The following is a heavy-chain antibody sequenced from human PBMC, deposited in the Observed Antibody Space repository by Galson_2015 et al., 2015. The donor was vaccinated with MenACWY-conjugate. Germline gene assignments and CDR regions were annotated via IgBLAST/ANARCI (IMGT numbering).Heavy chain of an antibody. Sequence: QSGAEANKPWQSLTISFQGSGYIFSTYCIAWERQMPGICFARMGLIYPRHTYIRHTPYFEGQVTMSADKSISTAYLRWTSLKASDTAMYYCTWRLIANFRDAFDFWGQGTMVTVSS. V-gene: IGHV5-51*01. CDR2: IYPRHTYI. CDR1: GYIFSTYC. J-gene: IGHJ3*01. D-gene: IGHD2-21*01. CDR3: TWRLIANFRDAFDF.